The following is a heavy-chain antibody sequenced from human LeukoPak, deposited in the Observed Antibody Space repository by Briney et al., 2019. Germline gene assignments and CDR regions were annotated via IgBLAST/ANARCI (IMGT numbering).Heavy chain of an antibody. CDR3: ARGLGSLQSHYFDY. D-gene: IGHD5-24*01. V-gene: IGHV3-48*01. Sequence: GGSLRLSCAASGFTFSSYSMNWVRQAPGKGLEWVSYISSSSSTIYYADSVKGRFTISRDNAKNSLYLQMNSLRAEDTAVYYCARGLGSLQSHYFDYWGQGTLVTVSS. CDR2: ISSSSSTI. CDR1: GFTFSSYS. J-gene: IGHJ4*02.